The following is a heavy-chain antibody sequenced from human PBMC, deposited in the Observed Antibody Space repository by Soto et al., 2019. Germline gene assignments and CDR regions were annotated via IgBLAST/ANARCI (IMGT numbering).Heavy chain of an antibody. V-gene: IGHV5-51*01. Sequence: PGESLKISCQGSGYSFANYWIGWVRQMPGKGLEWMGNISPSDSDTRYSPSFQGQVTFSADKSITTVYLQWRSLKASDTAIYYCVRHTKNPRIAVAASGYYYAMDVWGQGTKVTVSS. CDR1: GYSFANYW. D-gene: IGHD6-19*01. CDR3: VRHTKNPRIAVAASGYYYAMDV. J-gene: IGHJ6*02. CDR2: ISPSDSDT.